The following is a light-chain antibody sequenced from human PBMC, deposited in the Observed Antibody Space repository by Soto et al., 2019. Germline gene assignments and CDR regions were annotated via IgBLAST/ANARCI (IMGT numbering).Light chain of an antibody. CDR1: QSITTY. J-gene: IGKJ4*01. V-gene: IGKV1-39*01. CDR2: GAS. Sequence: DIQMTQSPSSLSASVGDRVTITCRASQSITTYLNWYQQKPGKAPKLLIYGASSLQSGVPSRFSGSGSWTDFTLTISSLQPEDFATYYCQHSYNTPRTFGGGTKVETK. CDR3: QHSYNTPRT.